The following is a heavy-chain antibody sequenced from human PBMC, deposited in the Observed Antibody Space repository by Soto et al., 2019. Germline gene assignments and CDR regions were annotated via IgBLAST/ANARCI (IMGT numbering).Heavy chain of an antibody. CDR1: GFTFSSYA. CDR3: AKDEAPYCSSTSCYFYY. J-gene: IGHJ4*02. V-gene: IGHV3-23*01. Sequence: GESLKISCAASGFTFSSYAMSWIRQAPGKGLEWVSAISGSGGSTYYADSVKGRFTISRDNSKNTLYLQMNSLRAEDTAVYYCAKDEAPYCSSTSCYFYYWGQGTLVTVSS. D-gene: IGHD2-2*01. CDR2: ISGSGGST.